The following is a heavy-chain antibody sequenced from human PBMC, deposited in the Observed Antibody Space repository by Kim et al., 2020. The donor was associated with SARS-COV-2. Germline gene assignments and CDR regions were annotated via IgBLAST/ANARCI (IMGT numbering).Heavy chain of an antibody. J-gene: IGHJ5*02. V-gene: IGHV4-34*01. D-gene: IGHD2-2*01. CDR3: ARDPFCSSTSCDQP. Sequence: NPSLKSRVTIAVDTSKNQSSLKLSSGTAADTAVYYCARDPFCSSTSCDQPWGQGTLVTVSS.